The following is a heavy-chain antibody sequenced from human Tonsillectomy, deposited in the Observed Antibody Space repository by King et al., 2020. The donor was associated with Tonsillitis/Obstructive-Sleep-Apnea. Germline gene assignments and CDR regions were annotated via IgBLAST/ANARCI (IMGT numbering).Heavy chain of an antibody. V-gene: IGHV4-31*03. D-gene: IGHD6-13*01. J-gene: IGHJ6*03. CDR3: AGVAAAGRAYYYYYMDV. CDR1: GGSISSGGYY. CDR2: IYYSGST. Sequence: VQLQESGPGLVKPSQTLSLTCTVSGGSISSGGYYWSWTRQHPGKGLEWIGYIYYSGSTYYNPSLKSRVTISVDTSKNQFSLKLSSVTAADTAVYYCAGVAAAGRAYYYYYMDVWGKGTTVTVSS.